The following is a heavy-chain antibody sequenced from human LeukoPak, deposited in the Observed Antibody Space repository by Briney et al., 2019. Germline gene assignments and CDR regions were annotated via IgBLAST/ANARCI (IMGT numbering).Heavy chain of an antibody. Sequence: GGSLRLSCAASGFSFSSYEMNWVRQAPGKGLEWISYISASGTLTHYADSVKGRFTISRDNSKNTLYLQMNSLRAEDTAVYYCAGGYYGSGSYSGPPYYYYYMDVWGKGTTVTISS. CDR1: GFSFSSYE. CDR3: AGGYYGSGSYSGPPYYYYYMDV. CDR2: ISASGTLT. D-gene: IGHD3-10*01. J-gene: IGHJ6*03. V-gene: IGHV3-48*03.